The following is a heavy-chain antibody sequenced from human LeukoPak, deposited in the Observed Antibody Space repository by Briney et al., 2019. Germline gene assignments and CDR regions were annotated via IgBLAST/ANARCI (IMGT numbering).Heavy chain of an antibody. CDR2: ITGSDGST. J-gene: IGHJ4*02. Sequence: GGSLRLSCAASGFTFSSYAMSWVRQAPGKGLDWVSAITGSDGSTFYAASVKGRFIVSRDTSKNTLYLQMNSLRAEDTAVYYCAKDPLNTLMVSPTFDYWGQGTLVTVSS. CDR1: GFTFSSYA. CDR3: AKDPLNTLMVSPTFDY. D-gene: IGHD5-18*01. V-gene: IGHV3-23*01.